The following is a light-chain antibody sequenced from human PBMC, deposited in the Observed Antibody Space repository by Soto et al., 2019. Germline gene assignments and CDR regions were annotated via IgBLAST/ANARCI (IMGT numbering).Light chain of an antibody. CDR2: DAS. V-gene: IGKV3-20*01. CDR1: QSVDNNY. Sequence: EIVLTQSPGTLSLSPGERATLSCRASQSVDNNYLAWFQLKPGQAPRLLLYDASNRATGIPDRFSGSGSGTDFTLTISRMEPEDFAVYYCQQCAHSPLTFGGGTKVEIK. CDR3: QQCAHSPLT. J-gene: IGKJ4*01.